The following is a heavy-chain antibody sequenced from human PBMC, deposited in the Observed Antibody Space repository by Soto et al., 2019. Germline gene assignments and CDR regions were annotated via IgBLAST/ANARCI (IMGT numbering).Heavy chain of an antibody. V-gene: IGHV4-31*03. CDR3: ARYSSGRYDVDY. CDR1: GGSISSGGYY. CDR2: IYYSGGT. D-gene: IGHD6-19*01. J-gene: IGHJ4*02. Sequence: QVQLQESGPGLVKPSQTLSLTCTVSGGSISSGGYYWSWIRQHPGKGLEWIGYIYYSGGTYYNPSLERRXXLXVVXSTNELALNLRAVTAADTAGYPCARYSSGRYDVDYWGQGTLVTVSS.